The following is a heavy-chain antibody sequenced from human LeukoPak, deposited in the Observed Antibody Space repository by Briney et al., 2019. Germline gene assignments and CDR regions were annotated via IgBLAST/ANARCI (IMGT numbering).Heavy chain of an antibody. D-gene: IGHD3-10*01. CDR2: IYYSGIT. CDR3: ARRPRGVIIKAWFDS. J-gene: IGHJ5*01. V-gene: IGHV4-39*06. CDR1: GGSISSNGYY. Sequence: SETLSLTCTVSGGSISSNGYYWGWIRQSPGEGLEWIGNIYYSGITYYNPSLKSRVTILLDTSKNQFPLNLSSVTAADTAVYYCARRPRGVIIKAWFDSWGQGTLVTVSS.